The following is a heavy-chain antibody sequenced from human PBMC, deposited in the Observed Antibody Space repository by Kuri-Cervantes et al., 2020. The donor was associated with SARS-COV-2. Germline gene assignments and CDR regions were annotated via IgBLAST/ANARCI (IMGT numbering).Heavy chain of an antibody. CDR3: TVPAAGSYYYYMDV. V-gene: IGHV3-15*01. CDR1: GFTFSNAW. J-gene: IGHJ6*03. CDR2: IKSKTDGGTT. D-gene: IGHD2-2*01. Sequence: GESLKISCAASGFTFSNAWMSWVRQAPGKGLEWVGRIKSKTDGGTTDYAAPVKGRFTISRDDSKNTLYLQMNSLKAEDTAVYYCTVPAAGSYYYYMDVWGKGTTVTVSS.